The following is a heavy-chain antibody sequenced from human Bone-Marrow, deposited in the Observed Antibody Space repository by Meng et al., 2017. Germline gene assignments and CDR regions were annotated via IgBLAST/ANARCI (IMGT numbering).Heavy chain of an antibody. D-gene: IGHD3-22*01. CDR2: IIPIFGTA. J-gene: IGHJ4*02. CDR1: GCSLRSYA. CDR3: AGERTWDRLSDSSGYLGLWVYFDY. Sequence: SVTVSCQPSGCSLRSYAISGVRQAPGQGLEWMGGIIPIFGTANYAQKFHGRVTITADESTRTAYMELSSLRSEDTAVYYCAGERTWDRLSDSSGYLGLWVYFDYWGQGTLVTVSS. V-gene: IGHV1-69*13.